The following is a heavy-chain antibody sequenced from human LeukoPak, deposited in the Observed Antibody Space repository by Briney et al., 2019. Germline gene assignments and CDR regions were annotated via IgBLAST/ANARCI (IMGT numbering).Heavy chain of an antibody. CDR1: GYTLTELS. D-gene: IGHD3-22*01. J-gene: IGHJ4*02. V-gene: IGHV1-24*01. CDR2: FDPEDGET. Sequence: GASVKVSCKVSGYTLTELSMHWVRQAPGKGLEWMGGFDPEDGETIYAQKFQGRVTMTEDTSTDTAYMELSSLRSEDTAVYYCATVQNYYDSSGYYTHFDYWGQGTLVTVSS. CDR3: ATVQNYYDSSGYYTHFDY.